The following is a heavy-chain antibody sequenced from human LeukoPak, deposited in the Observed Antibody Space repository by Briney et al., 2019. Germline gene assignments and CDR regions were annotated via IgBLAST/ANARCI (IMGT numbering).Heavy chain of an antibody. CDR3: ARQVSCDTTTCYAGMPPDY. CDR1: GFTFSRYA. J-gene: IGHJ4*02. CDR2: ISRGDGST. Sequence: GGSLRLSCAASGFTFSRYAMSWVRQTPEKGLEWVSVISRGDGSTYYADSVRGRFTISRHDSGNTLFLQMNSLRAEDTAVYYCARQVSCDTTTCYAGMPPDYWGQGTLVTVSS. D-gene: IGHD2-2*01. V-gene: IGHV3-23*01.